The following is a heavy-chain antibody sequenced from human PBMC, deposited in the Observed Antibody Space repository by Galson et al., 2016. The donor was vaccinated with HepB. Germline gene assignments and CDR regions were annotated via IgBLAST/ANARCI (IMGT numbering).Heavy chain of an antibody. Sequence: SETLSLTCTVPGASISGYYWSWIRQPPGKGLEWIGYFHYSGTTNNNPSLKSRVTISTDTSKNQLSLKLSSVTAADTAVYYCVRIQSGAHGWFEPWGQGTLVTVSS. D-gene: IGHD3-16*01. CDR1: GASISGYY. J-gene: IGHJ5*02. CDR3: VRIQSGAHGWFEP. V-gene: IGHV4-59*01. CDR2: FHYSGTT.